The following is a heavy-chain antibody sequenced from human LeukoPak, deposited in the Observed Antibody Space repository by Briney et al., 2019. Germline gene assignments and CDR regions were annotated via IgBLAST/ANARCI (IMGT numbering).Heavy chain of an antibody. D-gene: IGHD3-10*01. V-gene: IGHV3-9*01. Sequence: GGSLRLSCAASGFTFDDYAMHWVRQAPGKGLEWVSGISWNSGSIGYADSVKGRFTISRDNAKNSLYLQMNSLRAEDTALYYCAKGGSGKPGTYGTDVWGQGTTVTVSS. CDR3: AKGGSGKPGTYGTDV. CDR2: ISWNSGSI. J-gene: IGHJ6*02. CDR1: GFTFDDYA.